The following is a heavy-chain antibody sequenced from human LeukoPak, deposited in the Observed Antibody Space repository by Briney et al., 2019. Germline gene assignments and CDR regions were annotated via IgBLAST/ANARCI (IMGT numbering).Heavy chain of an antibody. CDR1: GGSISSGGYY. V-gene: IGHV4-31*03. D-gene: IGHD5-18*01. CDR2: IYYSGST. J-gene: IGHJ4*02. Sequence: SQTQSLTCTVSGGSISSGGYYWSWIRQHPGKGLEWIGYIYYSGSTYYNPSLKSRITISVDTSKNHFSLKLSSVTAADTAVYYCARGRYSYGDEFWGQGTLVTVSS. CDR3: ARGRYSYGDEF.